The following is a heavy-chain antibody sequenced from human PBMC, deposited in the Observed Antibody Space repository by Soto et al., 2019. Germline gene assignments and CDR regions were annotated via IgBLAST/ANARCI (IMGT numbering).Heavy chain of an antibody. CDR3: ASGAEYSSGWWAYYYYGMDV. Sequence: PSETLSLTCTVSGGSISSYYWSWIRQPPGKGLEWIGYIYYSGSTNYNPSLKCRVTISVDTSKNQFSLKLSSVTAADTAVYYCASGAEYSSGWWAYYYYGMDVWGQGTTVTVSS. CDR2: IYYSGST. CDR1: GGSISSYY. V-gene: IGHV4-59*12. D-gene: IGHD6-19*01. J-gene: IGHJ6*02.